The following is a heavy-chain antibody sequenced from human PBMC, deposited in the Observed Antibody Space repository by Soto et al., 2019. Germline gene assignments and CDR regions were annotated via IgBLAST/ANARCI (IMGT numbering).Heavy chain of an antibody. J-gene: IGHJ6*02. CDR1: GYRFTDYW. D-gene: IGHD4-4*01. CDR2: IYSADSDN. CDR3: ARHISNFRSYYYAMDV. V-gene: IGHV5-51*01. Sequence: PGEPLQISCKGPGYRFTDYWSGRVRQLPGKELVGMGIIYSADSDNSYSPSFQSNLTITVDKSPSPAYLKLTTMKASDTAMYYCARHISNFRSYYYAMDVWGQGTTVTVSS.